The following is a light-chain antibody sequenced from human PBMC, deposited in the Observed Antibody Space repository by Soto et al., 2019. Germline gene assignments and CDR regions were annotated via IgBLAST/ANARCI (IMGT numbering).Light chain of an antibody. CDR3: QQYGDSPPT. CDR2: GAS. Sequence: EIVLTQSPGTLSLSPGESAALSCRASQSISNNFLAWYQRKPGQAPRLLIYGASYRATDIPYRFSGSGSGTDFTLTITRLEPDDFAVYYCQQYGDSPPTFGQGTKVEVK. J-gene: IGKJ1*01. CDR1: QSISNNF. V-gene: IGKV3-20*01.